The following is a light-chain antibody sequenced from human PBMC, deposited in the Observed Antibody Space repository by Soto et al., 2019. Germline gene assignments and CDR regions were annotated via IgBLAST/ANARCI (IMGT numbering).Light chain of an antibody. V-gene: IGKV3-20*01. CDR2: GAS. Sequence: EIVLTHSPATLSLSPWDRATLSCRASQSVSRSYLGWSQQKPGQAPRLLMYGASIRAAGVPDRFSGSGSGTEFTLTISRLEPEDFTVYYCHHYETFGQGTKVDIK. J-gene: IGKJ1*01. CDR1: QSVSRSY. CDR3: HHYET.